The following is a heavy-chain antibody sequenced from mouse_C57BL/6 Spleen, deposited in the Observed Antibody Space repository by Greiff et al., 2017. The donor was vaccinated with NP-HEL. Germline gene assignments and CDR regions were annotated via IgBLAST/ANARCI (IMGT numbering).Heavy chain of an antibody. CDR1: GFNIKDDY. J-gene: IGHJ3*01. D-gene: IGHD2-5*01. Sequence: VQLQQSGAELVRPGASVKLSCTASGFNIKDDYMHWVKQRPEQGLEWIGWIDPENGDTEYASKFQGKATITADTSSNTAYLQLSSLTSEDTAVYYCTTPYSNYEAWFAYWGQGTLVTVSA. CDR3: TTPYSNYEAWFAY. V-gene: IGHV14-4*01. CDR2: IDPENGDT.